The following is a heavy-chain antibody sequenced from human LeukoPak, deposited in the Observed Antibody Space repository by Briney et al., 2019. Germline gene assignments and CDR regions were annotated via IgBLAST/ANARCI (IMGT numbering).Heavy chain of an antibody. CDR2: ISYDGSDK. CDR3: AKDQPGNSYYYYGMDV. J-gene: IGHJ6*04. V-gene: IGHV3-30*18. Sequence: PGGSLRLSCAASGFTFSSYGMHWVRQAPGKGLEWVAVISYDGSDKYYADSVKGRFTISRDNSKNPLYLQMTSLRAEDTAVYYCAKDQPGNSYYYYGMDVWGKGTTVTVSS. D-gene: IGHD4-23*01. CDR1: GFTFSSYG.